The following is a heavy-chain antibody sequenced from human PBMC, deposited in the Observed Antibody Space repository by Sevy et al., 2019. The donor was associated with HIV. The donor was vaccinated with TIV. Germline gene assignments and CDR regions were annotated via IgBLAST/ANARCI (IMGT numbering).Heavy chain of an antibody. CDR3: AREGCTKPHDY. V-gene: IGHV3-23*01. J-gene: IGHJ4*02. D-gene: IGHD2-8*01. CDR2: LSFGCGGI. Sequence: GGSLRLSCAASGFTFSKYSMSWVRQPPGKGLEWVSILSFGCGGIKYADSVKGRFTISRDNSKSSLYLQMNNLRPEDTAVYYCAREGCTKPHDYWGQGTLVTVSS. CDR1: GFTFSKYS.